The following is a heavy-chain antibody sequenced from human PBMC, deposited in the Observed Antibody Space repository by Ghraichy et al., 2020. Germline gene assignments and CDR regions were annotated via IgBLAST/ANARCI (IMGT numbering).Heavy chain of an antibody. Sequence: SETLSLTCTVSGVSVSSALFYWSWVRQPPGRGLESLVYIYDSGTTNYSPSLKSRVTISVDTSKNQFSLKLSSVTTSDTAVYYCATLNSAAFEFWGQGTMVTVYS. CDR3: ATLNSAAFEF. J-gene: IGHJ3*01. V-gene: IGHV4-61*01. CDR2: IYDSGTT. D-gene: IGHD4-23*01. CDR1: GVSVSSALFY.